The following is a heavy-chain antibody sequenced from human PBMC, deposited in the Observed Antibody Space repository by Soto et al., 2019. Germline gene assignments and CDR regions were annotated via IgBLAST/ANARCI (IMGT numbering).Heavy chain of an antibody. J-gene: IGHJ4*02. CDR3: ARMYSSSCDY. D-gene: IGHD6-13*01. CDR1: GFTFSTYA. CDR2: ITGSGDRT. V-gene: IGHV3-23*01. Sequence: EVPLLESGGDLVQPGGSLRLSCAASGFTFSTYAMRWVRQAPGKGLEWVSSITGSGDRTYYADSVKGRFTISRDNSQSTLHLQMNRLRAEDTAVYYCARMYSSSCDYWGQGTLVTVSS.